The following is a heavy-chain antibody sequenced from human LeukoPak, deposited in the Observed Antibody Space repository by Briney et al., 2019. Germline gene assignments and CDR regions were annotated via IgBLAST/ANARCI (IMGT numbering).Heavy chain of an antibody. V-gene: IGHV1-69*06. D-gene: IGHD5-24*01. Sequence: ASVKVSCKASGGTFSSYAISWVRQAPGQGLEWMGGIIPIFGTANYAQKFQGRVTITADKSTSTAYMELSSLRSEDTAVYYCARVHRMATTSDYYYGMDVWGQGTTVTVSS. CDR2: IIPIFGTA. CDR3: ARVHRMATTSDYYYGMDV. CDR1: GGTFSSYA. J-gene: IGHJ6*02.